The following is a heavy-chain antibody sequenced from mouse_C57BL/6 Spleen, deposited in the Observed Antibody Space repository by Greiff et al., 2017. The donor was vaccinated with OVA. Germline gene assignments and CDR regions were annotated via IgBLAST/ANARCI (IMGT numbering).Heavy chain of an antibody. Sequence: EVKLQQSGPELVKPGASVKISCKASGYSFTDYNMNWVKQSNGKSLEWIGVINPNYGTTSYNQKFKGKATLTVDQSSSTAYMQLNSLTSEDSAVYYCARSLYYGSSYGPYFDYWGQGTTLTVSS. J-gene: IGHJ2*01. V-gene: IGHV1-39*01. D-gene: IGHD1-1*01. CDR3: ARSLYYGSSYGPYFDY. CDR2: INPNYGTT. CDR1: GYSFTDYN.